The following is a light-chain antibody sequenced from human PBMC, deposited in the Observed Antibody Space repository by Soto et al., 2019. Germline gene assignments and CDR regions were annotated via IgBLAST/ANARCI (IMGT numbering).Light chain of an antibody. CDR1: QSITRW. V-gene: IGKV1-5*01. CDR2: DAS. Sequence: DIPITQSPSTLSASVGDRVTITCRASQSITRWLAWYQQKPGKAPKLLIYDASSLESGVPSRFSGTGSGTEFTLTVSSLQPADLATYYCQQYHSYSSFGPGTKLEIK. CDR3: QQYHSYSS. J-gene: IGKJ3*01.